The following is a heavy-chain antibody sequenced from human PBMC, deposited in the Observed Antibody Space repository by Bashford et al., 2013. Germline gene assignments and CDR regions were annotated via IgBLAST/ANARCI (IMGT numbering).Heavy chain of an antibody. CDR1: GFAFKTSG. D-gene: IGHD1-26*01. CDR3: ARERRIGIVGATGKWFDP. CDR2: MCYDGTNK. V-gene: IGHV3-33*02. J-gene: IGHJ5*02. Sequence: GSLRLSCAASGFAFKTSGMHWVRQAPGKGLEWVAIMCYDGTNKYYADSVKGRFTISRDTSTNTLFLQMNSLRVEDTAVYYCARERRIGIVGATGKWFDPWGQGTLVTVSS.